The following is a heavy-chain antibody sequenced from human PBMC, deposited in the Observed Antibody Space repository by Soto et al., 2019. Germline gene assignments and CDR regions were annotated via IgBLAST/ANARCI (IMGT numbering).Heavy chain of an antibody. V-gene: IGHV1-69*06. J-gene: IGHJ4*02. CDR2: IIPIFGTA. CDR1: GGTFSSYA. Sequence: QVQLVQSGAEVKKPGSSVKVSCKASGGTFSSYAISWVRQAPGQGLEWMGGIIPIFGTANYAQKFQGRVTITADKSTSTAYMELSSLISEDTVVYYCARNAPYYYYSSGYFPDWGQGTLVTVSS. CDR3: ARNAPYYYYSSGYFPD. D-gene: IGHD3-22*01.